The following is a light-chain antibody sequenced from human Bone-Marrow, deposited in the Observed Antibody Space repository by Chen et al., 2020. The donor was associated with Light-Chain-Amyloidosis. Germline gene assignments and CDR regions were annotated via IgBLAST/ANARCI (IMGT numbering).Light chain of an antibody. CDR3: CSYAGDSTLL. V-gene: IGLV2-23*02. J-gene: IGLJ2*01. CDR2: EVT. Sequence: SALTQPASGSGSPGQSITISCTATNSKVGGLNLVSWQQQHPAKAPKLIFYEVTQRPPGVSNRFSAFKTGNTASLTISGLQTEDEADYYCCSYAGDSTLLFGGGTKLTVL. CDR1: NSKVGGLNL.